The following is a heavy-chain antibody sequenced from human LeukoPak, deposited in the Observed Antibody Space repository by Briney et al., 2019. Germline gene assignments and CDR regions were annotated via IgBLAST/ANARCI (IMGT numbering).Heavy chain of an antibody. J-gene: IGHJ6*02. Sequence: ASVKVSCKASGYTFTSYGISWVRQAPGQGLEWMGWISAYNGNTNYAQKLQGRVTMITDTSTSTAYMELRSLRSDDTAVYYCAREGVVVPAAVPSYYYYGMDVWGQGTTVTVSS. CDR1: GYTFTSYG. CDR2: ISAYNGNT. D-gene: IGHD2-2*01. V-gene: IGHV1-18*01. CDR3: AREGVVVPAAVPSYYYYGMDV.